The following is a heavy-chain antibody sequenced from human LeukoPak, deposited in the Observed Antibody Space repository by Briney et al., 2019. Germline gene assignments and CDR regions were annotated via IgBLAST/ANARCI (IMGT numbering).Heavy chain of an antibody. Sequence: GGSLRLSCEGSGFSFSNYWMTWVRQAPGKGLEWVANIKQDGSEKYYVDSVKGRFTISRDNARNSLYLQMNSLRAEDTAVYYCARETYYYDSSRYWGFDYFDYWGQGTLVTVSS. D-gene: IGHD3-22*01. CDR3: ARETYYYDSSRYWGFDYFDY. CDR1: GFSFSNYW. J-gene: IGHJ4*02. CDR2: IKQDGSEK. V-gene: IGHV3-7*01.